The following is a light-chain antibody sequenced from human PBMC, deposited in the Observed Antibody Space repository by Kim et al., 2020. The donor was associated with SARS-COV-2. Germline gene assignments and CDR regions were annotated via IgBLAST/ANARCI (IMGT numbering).Light chain of an antibody. CDR2: AAS. J-gene: IGKJ2*01. Sequence: ALVGERVTIPCRAGHSISTYLNWYQPKPGPAPKLLIYAASSLQSGVPSRFSGSGSGTDSTLTISSLEPEDFATYYCQQSYSTPPYTFGQGTKLEI. CDR3: QQSYSTPPYT. V-gene: IGKV1-39*01. CDR1: HSISTY.